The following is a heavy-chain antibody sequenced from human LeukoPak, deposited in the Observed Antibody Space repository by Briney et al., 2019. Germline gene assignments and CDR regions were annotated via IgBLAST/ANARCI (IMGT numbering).Heavy chain of an antibody. CDR2: ISYDGSNK. CDR3: ARDGPHKGIALFDY. CDR1: GFTFSSYA. Sequence: GGSLRLSCAASGFTFSSYAMHWVRQAPGKGLEWVAVISYDGSNKYYADSVKGRFTISRDNSKNTLYLQMNSLRAEDTAVYYCARDGPHKGIALFDYWGQGTLVTVSS. V-gene: IGHV3-30-3*01. J-gene: IGHJ4*02. D-gene: IGHD2-21*01.